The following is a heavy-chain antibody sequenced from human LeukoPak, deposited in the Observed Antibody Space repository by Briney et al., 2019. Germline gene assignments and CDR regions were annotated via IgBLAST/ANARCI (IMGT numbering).Heavy chain of an antibody. D-gene: IGHD4-17*01. CDR3: ARLYGDLS. J-gene: IGHJ5*02. Sequence: PGGSLRLSCAASGFTFSSYGMHWVRQAPGKGLEWVANIKQDGSEKYYVDSVKGRLTISRDNAKNSLYLQMNSLRAEDTAVYYCARLYGDLSWGQGTLVTVSS. CDR1: GFTFSSYG. V-gene: IGHV3-7*01. CDR2: IKQDGSEK.